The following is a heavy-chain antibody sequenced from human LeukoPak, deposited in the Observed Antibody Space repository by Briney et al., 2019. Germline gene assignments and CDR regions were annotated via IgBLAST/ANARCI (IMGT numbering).Heavy chain of an antibody. CDR2: ISSNGGST. CDR1: GFTFSSYA. D-gene: IGHD3/OR15-3a*01. J-gene: IGHJ4*02. Sequence: GGSLRLPCSASGFTFSSYAMHWVRQAPGKGLEYVSAISSNGGSTYYADSVKGRFTISRDNSKNTLYLQMSSLRAEDTAVYYCVKPANGLVSYFDYWGQGTLVTVSS. V-gene: IGHV3-64D*09. CDR3: VKPANGLVSYFDY.